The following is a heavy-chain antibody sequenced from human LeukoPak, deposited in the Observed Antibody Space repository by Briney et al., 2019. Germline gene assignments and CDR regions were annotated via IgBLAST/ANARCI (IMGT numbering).Heavy chain of an antibody. CDR3: AGNHYYYYMDV. CDR1: GGSISSYY. V-gene: IGHV4-59*01. CDR2: IYYSGST. J-gene: IGHJ6*03. Sequence: ASETLSLTCTVSGGSISSYYWSWIRQPSGKGLEWIGYIYYSGSTNYNPSLKSRVTISVDTSKNQSSLNLSSVTAADTAVYYCAGNHYYYYMDVWGKGTTVTVSS.